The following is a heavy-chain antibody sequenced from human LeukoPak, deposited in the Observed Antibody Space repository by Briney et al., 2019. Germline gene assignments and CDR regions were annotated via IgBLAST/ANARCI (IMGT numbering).Heavy chain of an antibody. CDR1: GYSLTIYW. CDR3: ARMGDSSRWDYFDY. CDR2: IYPGDSDT. Sequence: GESLKISCQCSGYSLTIYWIDWVRQMPGKDLEWMGIIYPGDSDTRYTPSFQGQVTISADKSISTAYLQWSSLKASDTAMYYCARMGDSSRWDYFDYWRQGTLVTVSS. D-gene: IGHD3-22*01. V-gene: IGHV5-51*01. J-gene: IGHJ4*02.